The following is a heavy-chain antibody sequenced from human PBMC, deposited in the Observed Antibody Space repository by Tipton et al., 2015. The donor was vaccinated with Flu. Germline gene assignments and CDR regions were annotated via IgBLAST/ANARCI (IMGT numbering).Heavy chain of an antibody. D-gene: IGHD3-10*01. Sequence: TLSLTCSVSGGSISSGGEYWTWIRQHPGKGLEWIASIYYSGGTYYNPSLESRVAMSVDTSKNQFSLRLTSVTAADTAVYYCARDRGFGGGMTYDYFAMDVWGQGTTVTVSS. CDR1: GGSISSGGEY. CDR2: IYYSGGT. CDR3: ARDRGFGGGMTYDYFAMDV. J-gene: IGHJ6*02. V-gene: IGHV4-31*03.